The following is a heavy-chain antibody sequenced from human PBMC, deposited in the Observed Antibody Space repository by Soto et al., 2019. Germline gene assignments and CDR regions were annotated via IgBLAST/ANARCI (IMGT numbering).Heavy chain of an antibody. J-gene: IGHJ3*02. CDR3: ATEDYYDNALDI. Sequence: ASVEVSSKVAGYTLTELSMHWVRQGPGKGLEWMGGFDPEDGETIYAQKFQGRVTMTEDTSTDTAYMELSSLRSEDTAVYYCATEDYYDNALDIWGRGTMVTVSS. CDR1: GYTLTELS. V-gene: IGHV1-24*01. CDR2: FDPEDGET. D-gene: IGHD3-22*01.